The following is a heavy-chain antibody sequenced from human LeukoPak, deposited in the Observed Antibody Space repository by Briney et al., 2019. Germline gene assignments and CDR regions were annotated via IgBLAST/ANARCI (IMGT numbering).Heavy chain of an antibody. D-gene: IGHD1/OR15-1a*01. CDR3: ARDNWNTGNYYMDV. V-gene: IGHV4-38-2*02. J-gene: IGHJ6*03. CDR2: IYHSGAT. Sequence: SETLSLTCTVSGYSISSGYYWGWIRQSPEKGLEWIGSIYHSGATYYNPSLKSRVTISVDTSKNQFSLKLSSVTAADTAVYYCARDNWNTGNYYMDVWGQGTTVTISS. CDR1: GYSISSGYY.